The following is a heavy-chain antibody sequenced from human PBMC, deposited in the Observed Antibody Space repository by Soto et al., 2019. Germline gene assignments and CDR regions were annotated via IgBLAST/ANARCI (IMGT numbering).Heavy chain of an antibody. V-gene: IGHV4-30-2*01. Sequence: PSETLSLTCAVSGGSISSGGYSWSWIRQPPGKGLEWIGYIYHSGSTYYNPSLKSRVTISVDRSKNQFSLKLSSVTAADTAVYYCARRPLEGGYHVYFDYWGQGTLVTVSS. D-gene: IGHD3-22*01. CDR2: IYHSGST. CDR1: GGSISSGGYS. J-gene: IGHJ4*02. CDR3: ARRPLEGGYHVYFDY.